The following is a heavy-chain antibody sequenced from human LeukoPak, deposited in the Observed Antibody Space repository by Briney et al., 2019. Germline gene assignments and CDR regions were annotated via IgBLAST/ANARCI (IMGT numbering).Heavy chain of an antibody. CDR1: GYTFTSYY. Sequence: GASVKVSCKASGYTFTSYYMHWVRQAPGQGLEWMGWINPNSGGTDYAQKFQGRVTMTTDTSTSTAYMELRSLRSDDTAVYYCARREQWLVGDDYWGQGTLVTVSS. D-gene: IGHD6-19*01. CDR2: INPNSGGT. CDR3: ARREQWLVGDDY. J-gene: IGHJ4*02. V-gene: IGHV1-2*02.